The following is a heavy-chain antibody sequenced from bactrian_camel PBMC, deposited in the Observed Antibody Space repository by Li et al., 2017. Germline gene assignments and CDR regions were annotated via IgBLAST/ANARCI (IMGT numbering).Heavy chain of an antibody. Sequence: VQLVESGGGLVQPGGSLRLSCVASGFGRSSVCMGWFRQAPGKQREAIAGTDADGYTKYPDSVAGRFTISRDNAKNTLYLQMNRLKPEDTAMYYCAALFFRTPGSCFSQISRNGYRGRGTQVTVS. CDR2: TDADGYT. CDR1: GFGRSSVC. CDR3: AALFFRTPGSCFSQISRNGY. V-gene: IGHV3S53*01. D-gene: IGHD6*01. J-gene: IGHJ6*01.